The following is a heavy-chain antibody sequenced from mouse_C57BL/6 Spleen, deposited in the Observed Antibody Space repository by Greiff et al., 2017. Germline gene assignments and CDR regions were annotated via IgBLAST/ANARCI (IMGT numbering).Heavy chain of an antibody. J-gene: IGHJ2*01. D-gene: IGHD2-12*01. CDR3: ARSALYVLDY. CDR1: GYTFTSYW. V-gene: IGHV1-69*01. Sequence: VQLQQPGAELVMPGASVKLSCKASGYTFTSYWMHWVKQRPGQGLEWIGEIDPSDSYTNYNQKFKGKSTLTVDKSSSTAYMQLSSLTSEDSAVXYCARSALYVLDYWGQGTTLTVSS. CDR2: IDPSDSYT.